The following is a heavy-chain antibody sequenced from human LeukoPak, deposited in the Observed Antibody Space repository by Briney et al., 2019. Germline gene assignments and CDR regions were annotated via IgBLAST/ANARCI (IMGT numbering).Heavy chain of an antibody. CDR2: IKKTGSET. Sequence: GGSLRLSCAASGFTFSHFWMSWVRQAPGKGLEWVAYIKKTGSETYYVDSVEGRFTISRDNSKNTLYLQMNSLRAKDTAVYYCAARWTAAIVRHFDYWGQGTLVTVSS. CDR3: AARWTAAIVRHFDY. D-gene: IGHD3-16*02. V-gene: IGHV3-7*03. J-gene: IGHJ4*02. CDR1: GFTFSHFW.